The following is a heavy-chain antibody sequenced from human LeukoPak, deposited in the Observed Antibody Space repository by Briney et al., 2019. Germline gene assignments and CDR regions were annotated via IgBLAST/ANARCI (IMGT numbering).Heavy chain of an antibody. Sequence: SGPTLVNPTQTLTLTCTFSGFSLSTSGVGVGWIRQPPGKALEWLALIYWNDDKRYSPSLKSRLTITKDTSKNQVVLTMTNVDPVDTATYYCAHSRNKSGIAAAGPLDYWGQGTLVTVSS. J-gene: IGHJ4*02. D-gene: IGHD6-13*01. V-gene: IGHV2-5*01. CDR2: IYWNDDK. CDR3: AHSRNKSGIAAAGPLDY. CDR1: GFSLSTSGVG.